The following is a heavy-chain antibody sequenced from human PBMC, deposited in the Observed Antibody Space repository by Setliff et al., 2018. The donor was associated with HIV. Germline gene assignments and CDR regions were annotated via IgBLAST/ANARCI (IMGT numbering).Heavy chain of an antibody. J-gene: IGHJ3*02. Sequence: PGESLKFSCKGSGYSFTNYWIGWVRQMPGKGLEWMAMIYPGDSDTRYSPSFQGQVTVSADKSISTAYLQWSSLRASDTTMYYCARHLNWGPRYDAFHIWGQGTMVTVSS. CDR2: IYPGDSDT. D-gene: IGHD7-27*01. CDR3: ARHLNWGPRYDAFHI. CDR1: GYSFTNYW. V-gene: IGHV5-51*01.